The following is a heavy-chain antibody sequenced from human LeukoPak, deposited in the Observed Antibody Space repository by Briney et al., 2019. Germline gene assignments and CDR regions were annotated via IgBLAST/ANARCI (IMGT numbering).Heavy chain of an antibody. Sequence: SETLSLTCTVSGDSISSYYWSWIRQPPGKGLEWIGYIYTSGGTNYIPSLKGRVTISIDTSKNQFSLKLSYVTAADSAVYYCARLTRLSTSPDRYYLDYWGQGTLVTVSS. J-gene: IGHJ4*02. CDR3: ARLTRLSTSPDRYYLDY. D-gene: IGHD6-6*01. CDR1: GDSISSYY. V-gene: IGHV4-4*09. CDR2: IYTSGGT.